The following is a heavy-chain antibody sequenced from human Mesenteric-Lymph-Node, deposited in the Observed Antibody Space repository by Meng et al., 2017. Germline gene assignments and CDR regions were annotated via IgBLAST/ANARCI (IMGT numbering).Heavy chain of an antibody. D-gene: IGHD6-19*01. CDR1: GITMSSNE. J-gene: IGHJ4*02. CDR2: ISSSGSI. Sequence: GESLKISCAASGITMSSNEMHWVRQAPGKGLEWISSISSSGSIYYSDSVKGRFTSSRDNAKNSLHLQMNSLRAEDTAVYYCGYGWIAYWGQGTLVTVSS. V-gene: IGHV3-48*03. CDR3: GYGWIAY.